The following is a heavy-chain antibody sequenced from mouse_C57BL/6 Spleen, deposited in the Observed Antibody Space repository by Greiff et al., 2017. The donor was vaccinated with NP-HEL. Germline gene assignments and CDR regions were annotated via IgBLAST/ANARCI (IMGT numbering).Heavy chain of an antibody. J-gene: IGHJ2*01. CDR1: GYTFTSYW. CDR3: ARGGLRRLYFDY. CDR2: IYPGSGST. D-gene: IGHD2-4*01. Sequence: VQLQEPGAELVKPGASVKMSCKASGYTFTSYWITWVKQRPGQGLEWIGDIYPGSGSTNYNEKFKSKATLTVDTSSSTAYMQLSSLTSEDSAVYYCARGGLRRLYFDYWGQGTTLTVSS. V-gene: IGHV1-55*01.